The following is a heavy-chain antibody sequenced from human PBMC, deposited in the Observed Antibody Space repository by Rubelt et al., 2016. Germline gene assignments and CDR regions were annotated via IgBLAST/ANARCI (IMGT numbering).Heavy chain of an antibody. CDR1: GGSMSYYY. V-gene: IGHV4-59*01. CDR2: IYYSGST. J-gene: IGHJ4*02. Sequence: QVQLQESGPGLVKPSETLSLTCTVSGGSMSYYYWSWIRQSPGKGLEWIGNIYYSGSTNYNSSLKSRVTVSVDTSKNQFSLNLTAVTAADTAVYYCARVNIVVVPSANFDYWGQGTLVTVSS. D-gene: IGHD2-2*01. CDR3: ARVNIVVVPSANFDY.